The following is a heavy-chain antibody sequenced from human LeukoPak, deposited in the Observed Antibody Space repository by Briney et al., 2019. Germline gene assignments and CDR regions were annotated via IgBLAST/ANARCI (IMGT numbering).Heavy chain of an antibody. CDR3: ARARGGYDFDY. J-gene: IGHJ4*02. CDR1: GFTFSSYS. V-gene: IGHV3-48*04. Sequence: GGSLRLSCAASGFTFSSYSMNWVRQAPGKGLEWVSYISSSSSTIYYADSVKGRFTISRDNAKNSLHLQLNSLRAEDTAVYYCARARGGYDFDYWGQGTLVTVSS. CDR2: ISSSSSTI. D-gene: IGHD5-12*01.